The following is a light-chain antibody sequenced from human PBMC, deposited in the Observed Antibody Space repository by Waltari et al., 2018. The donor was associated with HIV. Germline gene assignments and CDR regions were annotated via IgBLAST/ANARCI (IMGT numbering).Light chain of an antibody. CDR2: WAF. Sequence: DIVMTQSPDSLAVSLGERATINCKSSQSVLYSSNNKNYLTWYQQKPGQPPKLLIYWAFTRESGVPDRVSGSGSGTDFTLTISSLQAEDVAVYYCQQFHSAPYTFGQGTKLEIK. CDR1: QSVLYSSNNKNY. CDR3: QQFHSAPYT. V-gene: IGKV4-1*01. J-gene: IGKJ2*01.